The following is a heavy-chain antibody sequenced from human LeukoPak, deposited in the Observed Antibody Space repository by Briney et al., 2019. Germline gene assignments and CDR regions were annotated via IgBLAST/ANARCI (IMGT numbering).Heavy chain of an antibody. CDR3: ARDERYSDADHHYPDLEY. J-gene: IGHJ4*02. D-gene: IGHD3-16*01. Sequence: VASVKVSCKASGYIFTGYYLFWVRQAPGQGLVWMGWINPNGGATSYAQKFQGRVTLTCDTHIRTTYMELSSLTSDDTAVYYCARDERYSDADHHYPDLEYWGQGTLVTVSS. V-gene: IGHV1-2*02. CDR2: INPNGGAT. CDR1: GYIFTGYY.